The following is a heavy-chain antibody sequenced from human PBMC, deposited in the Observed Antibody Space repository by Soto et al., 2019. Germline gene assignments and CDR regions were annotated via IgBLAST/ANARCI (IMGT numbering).Heavy chain of an antibody. CDR2: VKTDGTNT. D-gene: IGHD3-22*01. J-gene: IGHJ6*02. CDR3: ARGGVIVVGLDV. Sequence: VQLVESGGGLVQPGGSLRLSCAGTGFTYSTYWMHWVRQVPGKGLEWVSRVKTDGTNTGYADSVKGRFTISRDNAKNTLYLEMNNLRADDTALYYCARGGVIVVGLDVWGQGTTVTVSS. V-gene: IGHV3-74*01. CDR1: GFTYSTYW.